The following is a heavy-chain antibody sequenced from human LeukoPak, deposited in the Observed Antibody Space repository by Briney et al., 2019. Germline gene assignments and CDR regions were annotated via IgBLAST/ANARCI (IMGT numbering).Heavy chain of an antibody. Sequence: SETLSLTCTVSGGSISSYYWSWIRQPPGKGLEWIGYIYYSGSTNYNPSLKSRVTISVDTSKNQFSLKLSSVTAADTAVYYCAKDKYGSGSYAPYDYWGQGTLVTVSS. J-gene: IGHJ4*02. CDR2: IYYSGST. D-gene: IGHD3-10*01. CDR1: GGSISSYY. CDR3: AKDKYGSGSYAPYDY. V-gene: IGHV4-59*01.